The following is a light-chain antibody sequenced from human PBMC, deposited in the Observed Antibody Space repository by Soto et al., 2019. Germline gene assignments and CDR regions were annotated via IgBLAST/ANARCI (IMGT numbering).Light chain of an antibody. CDR1: QNVNSN. J-gene: IGKJ2*01. V-gene: IGKV3-15*01. Sequence: EIVMTQSPATLSVSTEERATLSCRASQNVNSNLAWYQQKPGQAPRLLISGSSTRASGVPSRFSGSGSGTEFTLTISGLHSEDFAVYCCQQYNNWPRTFGQAANLEI. CDR2: GSS. CDR3: QQYNNWPRT.